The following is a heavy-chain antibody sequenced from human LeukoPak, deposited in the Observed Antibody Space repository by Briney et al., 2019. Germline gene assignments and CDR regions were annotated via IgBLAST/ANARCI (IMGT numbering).Heavy chain of an antibody. CDR2: ISGSGGST. CDR3: ARAPHYGSGSYLDY. V-gene: IGHV3-23*01. J-gene: IGHJ4*02. CDR1: GFTFSSYA. D-gene: IGHD3-10*01. Sequence: PGGSLRLSCAASGFTFSSYAMSWVGQAPGKGLEWVSAISGSGGSTYYADSVKGRFTISRDNSKNTLYLQMNSLRAEDTAVYYCARAPHYGSGSYLDYWGQGTLVTVSS.